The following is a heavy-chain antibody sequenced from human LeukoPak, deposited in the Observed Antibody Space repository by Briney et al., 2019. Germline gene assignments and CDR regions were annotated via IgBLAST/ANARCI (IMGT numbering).Heavy chain of an antibody. CDR1: GGSNNSHY. CDR2: IFYTGKN. D-gene: IGHD6-19*01. CDR3: VRRDPGWNYFDY. Sequence: SETLSLTCAVSGGSNNSHYWGWIRQPPGKGLQWIGDIFYTGKNNYNPSLKSRVTISLDTSKDHLSLHLTSVLAADTAIYYCVRRDPGWNYFDYWGQGILVTVSS. V-gene: IGHV4-59*08. J-gene: IGHJ4*02.